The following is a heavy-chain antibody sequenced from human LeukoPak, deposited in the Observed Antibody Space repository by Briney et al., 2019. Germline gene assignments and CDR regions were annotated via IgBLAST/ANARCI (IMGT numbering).Heavy chain of an antibody. J-gene: IGHJ4*02. CDR3: AKVDHFSGYPDY. V-gene: IGHV3-9*01. CDR1: GFTFDDYA. D-gene: IGHD3-22*01. CDR2: ISWNSGSI. Sequence: PGGSLRLSCAASGFTFDDYAMPWVRQPPGKGLEWVSGISWNSGSIDYADSVTGRFTISRDNAKNSLYLQMNSLRAEDTALYYCAKVDHFSGYPDYWGQGTLVTVSS.